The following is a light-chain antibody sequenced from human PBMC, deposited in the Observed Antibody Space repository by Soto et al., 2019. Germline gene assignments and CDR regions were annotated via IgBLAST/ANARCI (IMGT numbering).Light chain of an antibody. CDR1: STDVGGYNL. J-gene: IGLJ2*01. CDR3: CSYAGRSTFV. CDR2: EGA. Sequence: QSALTQPASVSASPGQSITISCTGTSTDVGGYNLVSWYQHHPGNAPKLIIFEGAKRPSGVSSRFSGSKSGNTASLTISGLQAEDEADYSCCSYAGRSTFVFGGGTQLTVL. V-gene: IGLV2-23*03.